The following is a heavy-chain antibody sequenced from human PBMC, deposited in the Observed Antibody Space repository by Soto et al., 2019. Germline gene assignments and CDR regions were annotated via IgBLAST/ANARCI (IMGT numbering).Heavy chain of an antibody. CDR3: ARQYHHDSSGYFLYY. Sequence: QVQLVQSGAEVRKPGSSVKVSCKASGGTFSSHGISWVRQAPGQGLEWMGGIISMFGTPKHAQKFQGRVTITADESTSTVYMELSSLRAEDTAVYYCARQYHHDSSGYFLYYWGQGTPVTVSS. V-gene: IGHV1-69*01. CDR2: IISMFGTP. J-gene: IGHJ4*02. D-gene: IGHD3-22*01. CDR1: GGTFSSHG.